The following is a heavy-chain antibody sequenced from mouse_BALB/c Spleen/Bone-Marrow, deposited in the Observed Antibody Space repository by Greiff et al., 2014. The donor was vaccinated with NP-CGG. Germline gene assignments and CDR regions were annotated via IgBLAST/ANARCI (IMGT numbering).Heavy chain of an antibody. CDR2: INPDSRTI. CDR3: ARNGYYGWIAY. V-gene: IGHV4-1*02. Sequence: VQLQQSGGGLVQPGGSLKLSCAASGFDISRYWMTWVRQAPGKGLEWIGEINPDSRTINYTPSLKDKFTISRDNAKNTLYLQMSKVRSEDTALYYCARNGYYGWIAYWGQGTLVTVSA. J-gene: IGHJ3*01. D-gene: IGHD2-3*01. CDR1: GFDISRYW.